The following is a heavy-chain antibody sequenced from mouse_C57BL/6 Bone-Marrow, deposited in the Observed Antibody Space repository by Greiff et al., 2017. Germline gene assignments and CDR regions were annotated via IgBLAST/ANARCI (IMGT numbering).Heavy chain of an antibody. CDR1: GYSFTDYN. CDR2: INPNYGTI. D-gene: IGHD2-5*01. J-gene: IGHJ2*01. Sequence: EVQLQQSGPELVKPGASVKISCKASGYSFTDYNMHWVHQSTGKSLEWIGLINPNYGTISYTQKFKGKVTLTVDQSSSTAYMQLNSLTSEDSAVYCCAASDSNYEDYFDKWGQGTTLTVSS. V-gene: IGHV1-39*01. CDR3: AASDSNYEDYFDK.